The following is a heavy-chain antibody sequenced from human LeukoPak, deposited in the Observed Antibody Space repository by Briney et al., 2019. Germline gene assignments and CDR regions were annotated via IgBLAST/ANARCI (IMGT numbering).Heavy chain of an antibody. CDR3: AKSNTAGHQYDMDV. CDR1: GFTFSSYA. D-gene: IGHD5-18*01. V-gene: IGHV3-23*01. CDR2: ISGSGGST. J-gene: IGHJ6*02. Sequence: GGSLRLSCAASGFTFSSYAMRWVRQARGKGLEWVSAISGSGGSTNYADSVKGRFTISRDNSKNTLYLQMNSLRAEDTAVYYCAKSNTAGHQYDMDVWGQGTTVTVS.